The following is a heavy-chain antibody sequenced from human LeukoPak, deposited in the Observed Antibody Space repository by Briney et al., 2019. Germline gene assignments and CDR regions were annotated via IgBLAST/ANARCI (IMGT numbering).Heavy chain of an antibody. CDR2: IKQDGSEK. CDR3: ARESIMATAHYYYYMDV. Sequence: PGGSLRLSCAASGFTFSSYWMSWVRQAPGKGLEWVANIKQDGSEKYYVDSVKGRFTISRDNAKNSLYLQMNSLRAEDTAVYYCARESIMATAHYYYYMDVWGKGTTVAVSS. D-gene: IGHD5-24*01. CDR1: GFTFSSYW. J-gene: IGHJ6*03. V-gene: IGHV3-7*01.